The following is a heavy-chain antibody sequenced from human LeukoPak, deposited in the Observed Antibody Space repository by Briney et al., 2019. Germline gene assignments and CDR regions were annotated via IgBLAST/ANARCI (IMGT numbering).Heavy chain of an antibody. D-gene: IGHD5-18*01. J-gene: IGHJ4*02. CDR1: GFTFSNHW. CDR2: INADGSRT. V-gene: IGHV3-74*01. CDR3: ARVYSYGYFYFDY. Sequence: GGSLRLSCAASGFTFSNHWMHWVRQAPGKGLVWVSRINADGSRTSYADSVKGRFTISRDNTKNTLYLQMKSLRAEDTVVYYCARVYSYGYFYFDYWREGTLLSVSS.